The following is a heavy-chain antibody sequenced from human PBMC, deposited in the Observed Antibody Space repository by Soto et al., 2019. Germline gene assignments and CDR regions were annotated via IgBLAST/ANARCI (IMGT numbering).Heavy chain of an antibody. CDR1: GGIFNSYA. D-gene: IGHD5-12*01. CDR2: IIPVFGTA. CDR3: AKNKTAPEMATIASYYYSGMDV. V-gene: IGHV1-69*01. J-gene: IGHJ6*02. Sequence: QVHLVQSGAEVKRPGSSVTVSCKASGGIFNSYAFSWVRQAPGQGLEGIGGIIPVFGTANYAQKFQGRVTITAEESTSTAYMELSSLKVEDTAVYYCAKNKTAPEMATIASYYYSGMDVWGQGTTVTVSS.